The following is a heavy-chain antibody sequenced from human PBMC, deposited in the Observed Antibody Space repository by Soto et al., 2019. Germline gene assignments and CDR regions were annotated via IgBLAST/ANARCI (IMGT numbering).Heavy chain of an antibody. CDR2: IYDSGIT. CDR3: ARDVAHGYTENV. V-gene: IGHV4-30-4*01. D-gene: IGHD5-18*01. CDR1: GGSVGSGEYY. Sequence: QVQLQESGPGLVKPSQTLSLACTVSGGSVGSGEYYYSWIRQPPGQGLEWIGYIYDSGITNYTPSLNGRVTMSLDRSNNQVSLKLSSVTAADTAVYFCARDVAHGYTENVWGQGTMVTVSS. J-gene: IGHJ3*01.